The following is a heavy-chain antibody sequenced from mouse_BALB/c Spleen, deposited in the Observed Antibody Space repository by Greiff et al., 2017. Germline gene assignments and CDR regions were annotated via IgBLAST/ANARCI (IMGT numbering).Heavy chain of an antibody. CDR3: TRLYYYGSRCCDY. J-gene: IGHJ2*01. CDR2: IYPSDSYT. CDR1: GYTFTSYW. Sequence: QVQLQQPGAELVRPGASVKLSCKASGYTFTSYWINWVKQRPGQGLEWIGNIYPSDSYTNYNQKFKDKATLTVDKSSSTAYMQLSSPTSEDSAVYYCTRLYYYGSRCCDYWGQGTTLTVSS. V-gene: IGHV1-69*02. D-gene: IGHD1-1*01.